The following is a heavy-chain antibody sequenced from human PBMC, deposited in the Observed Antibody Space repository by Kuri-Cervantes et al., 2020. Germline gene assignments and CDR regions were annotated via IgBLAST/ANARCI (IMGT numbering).Heavy chain of an antibody. Sequence: ASVKVSCKASGYSFPQYGISWVRQAPGQRLEWMGWINAGNGNTKYSQKFQGRVTITRDTSASTAYMELSSLRSEDTAVYYCARVPYDFWSGYYGVLDYWGQGTLVTVSS. CDR2: INAGNGNT. CDR1: GYSFPQYG. D-gene: IGHD3-3*01. J-gene: IGHJ4*02. CDR3: ARVPYDFWSGYYGVLDY. V-gene: IGHV1-3*01.